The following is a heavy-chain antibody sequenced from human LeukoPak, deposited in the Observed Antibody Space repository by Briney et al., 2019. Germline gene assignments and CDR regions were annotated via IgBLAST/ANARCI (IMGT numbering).Heavy chain of an antibody. CDR3: AKKTIVGATVDAFDI. J-gene: IGHJ3*02. V-gene: IGHV3-30*02. CDR1: GFTFSNYG. Sequence: GGSLRLSCAASGFTFSNYGMHWVRQAPGKGLEWVASIRYDGSKKYYADSVKGRFTISRDNSKNTLYLQMNSLRAEDTAVYYCAKKTIVGATVDAFDIWGQGTMVTVS. D-gene: IGHD1-26*01. CDR2: IRYDGSKK.